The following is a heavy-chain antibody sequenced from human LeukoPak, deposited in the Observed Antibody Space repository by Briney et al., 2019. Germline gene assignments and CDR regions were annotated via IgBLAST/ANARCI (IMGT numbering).Heavy chain of an antibody. D-gene: IGHD3-10*01. CDR2: ISSSTAYT. V-gene: IGHV3-21*06. CDR1: GFIFSTYS. CDR3: ARESGITMLRGAHTP. Sequence: GGSLRLSCAASGFIFSTYSMTWVRQAPGKGLEWVASISSSTAYTSYADSLKGRFTISRDNAKNSLFLQMNSLRAEDTAVYYCARESGITMLRGAHTPWGQGILVTVSS. J-gene: IGHJ5*02.